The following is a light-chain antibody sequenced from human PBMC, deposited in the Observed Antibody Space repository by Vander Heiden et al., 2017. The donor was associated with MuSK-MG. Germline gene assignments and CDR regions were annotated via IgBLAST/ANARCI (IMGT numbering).Light chain of an antibody. Sequence: DIQMTQSPSSLSSSVGDRVTITCRASQSISSYFNWYQQKPGKAPKLLINAAASWQSGGPSRCSGRGAGTDVTPTISSLQQEDVATDYCQQSYSSRWTFGQGTKVEIK. CDR2: AAA. CDR1: QSISSY. J-gene: IGKJ1*01. CDR3: QQSYSSRWT. V-gene: IGKV1-39*01.